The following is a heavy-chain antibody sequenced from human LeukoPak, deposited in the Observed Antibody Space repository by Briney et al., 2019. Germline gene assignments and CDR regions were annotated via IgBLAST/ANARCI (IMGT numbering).Heavy chain of an antibody. V-gene: IGHV1-46*04. D-gene: IGHD1-26*01. CDR1: GYTFTSYG. CDR3: ARDFFEVGPTGGAEYLQY. CDR2: INPSGGYT. Sequence: ASVKVSCKASGYTFTSYGISWVRQAPGQGLEWMGIINPSGGYTNYAQKLQGRVTMTRDRSTSTVYMELSSLRSEDTAVYYCARDFFEVGPTGGAEYLQYWGQGTLVTVSS. J-gene: IGHJ1*01.